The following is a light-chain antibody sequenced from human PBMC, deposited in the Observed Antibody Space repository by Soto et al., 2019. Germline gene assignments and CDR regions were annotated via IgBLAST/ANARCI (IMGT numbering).Light chain of an antibody. CDR3: GQYGSGPIT. J-gene: IGKJ5*01. CDR1: QAVRNNY. V-gene: IGKV3-20*01. Sequence: VWKRSPDTVSLSSGERATXSCRASQAVRNNYLAWDQQKPGQAPRLLIYDASSRATGIPDRFSGGGYGTDFTLTVSRLETEDFAVYYSGQYGSGPITLTEGKRLEIK. CDR2: DAS.